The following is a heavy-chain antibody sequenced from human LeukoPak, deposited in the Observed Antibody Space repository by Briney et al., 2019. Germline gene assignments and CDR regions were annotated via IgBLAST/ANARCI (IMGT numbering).Heavy chain of an antibody. Sequence: GGSLRLSCAAPGFTFSDYYMSWIRQAPGKGLEWVSYISSSSSFTNYADSVKGRFTMSRDSAQNSLYLQMNSLRAEDTAVYYCARDPGGGDGYNGDYWGQGTLVTVSS. CDR1: GFTFSDYY. D-gene: IGHD5-24*01. J-gene: IGHJ4*02. V-gene: IGHV3-11*05. CDR3: ARDPGGGDGYNGDY. CDR2: ISSSSSFT.